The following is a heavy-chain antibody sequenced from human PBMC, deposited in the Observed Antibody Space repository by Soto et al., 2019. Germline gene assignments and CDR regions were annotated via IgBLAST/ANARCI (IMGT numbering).Heavy chain of an antibody. V-gene: IGHV1-18*01. CDR3: ARGRGVVIPAGTPEAFDV. Sequence: ASVKVFCKASGYTFNKYGFNWVPQAPGQGLEWMGRISAFNDYTNLAQKFQGRITLTTDASTNTAYMELQILRSDDAAMYYCARGRGVVIPAGTPEAFDVWGQGTMVTVS. CDR2: ISAFNDYT. D-gene: IGHD6-13*01. CDR1: GYTFNKYG. J-gene: IGHJ3*01.